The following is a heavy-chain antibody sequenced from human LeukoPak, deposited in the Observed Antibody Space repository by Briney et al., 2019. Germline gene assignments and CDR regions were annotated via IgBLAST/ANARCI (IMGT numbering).Heavy chain of an antibody. V-gene: IGHV3-7*01. CDR1: GFTFSSYW. J-gene: IGHJ4*02. D-gene: IGHD6-6*01. CDR2: IKEDGNEK. Sequence: PGGSLRLSCAASGFTFSSYWMTWVRQAPGKGLEWVADIKEDGNEKYYMDSVKGRFTISRDNAKNSVYLQMNSLRAEGTAVYYCARDPTRRHDYWGQGTLVTVSS. CDR3: ARDPTRRHDY.